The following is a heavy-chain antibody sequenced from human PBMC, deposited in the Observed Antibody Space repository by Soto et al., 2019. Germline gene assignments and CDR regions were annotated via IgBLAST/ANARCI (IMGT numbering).Heavy chain of an antibody. V-gene: IGHV1-3*01. CDR2: INAGNGNT. CDR3: ARDPGPDCSSTSCYRGWFDP. CDR1: GYTFTSYA. J-gene: IGHJ5*02. Sequence: QVQLVQSGAEVKKPGASVKVSYKASGYTFTSYAMHWVRQAPGQRLEWMGWINAGNGNTKYSQKFQGRVTITRDTSASTAYMELSSLRSEDTAVYYCARDPGPDCSSTSCYRGWFDPWGQGTLVTVSS. D-gene: IGHD2-2*01.